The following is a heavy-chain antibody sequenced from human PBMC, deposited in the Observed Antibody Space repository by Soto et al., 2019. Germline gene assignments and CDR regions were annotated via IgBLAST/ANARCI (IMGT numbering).Heavy chain of an antibody. V-gene: IGHV4-39*01. J-gene: IGHJ4*02. CDR3: ARSSIRDYYFDY. Sequence: QLQLQESGPGLVKPSETLSLTCTVSGGSISSSSYYWGWIRQPPGKGLEWIGSMYYSGNTYYNPSLESRVPISVDTSKNQFSLKLSSVTAADTAVYFCARSSIRDYYFDYWGQGTLVTVSS. D-gene: IGHD6-6*01. CDR2: MYYSGNT. CDR1: GGSISSSSYY.